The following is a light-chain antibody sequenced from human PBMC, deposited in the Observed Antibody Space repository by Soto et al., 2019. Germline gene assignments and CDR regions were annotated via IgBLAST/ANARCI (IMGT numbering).Light chain of an antibody. Sequence: EIVLTQSPGTLSLSPGERATLSCRASQSVSSSYLAWYQQKPGQGPRLLIYGASSRATGIPDRFSGSGSGTDFTLTISRLEPEDFAVYYCQQYGSSPVTFGQGTKLEIK. CDR3: QQYGSSPVT. J-gene: IGKJ2*01. V-gene: IGKV3-20*01. CDR2: GAS. CDR1: QSVSSSY.